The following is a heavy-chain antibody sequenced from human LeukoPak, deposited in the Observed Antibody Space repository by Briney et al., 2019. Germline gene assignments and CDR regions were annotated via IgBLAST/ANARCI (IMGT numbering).Heavy chain of an antibody. CDR2: IYYSGST. CDR3: ARHDTDFWSVNWFDP. V-gene: IGHV4-39*01. D-gene: IGHD3-3*01. CDR1: GGSISSSSYY. Sequence: PSETLSLTCTVSGGSISSSSYYWGWIRQPPGKGLEWIGSIYYSGSTYYNPSLKSRVTISVDTSKNQFSLKLSSVTAADTAVYYCARHDTDFWSVNWFDPWGQGTLVTVSS. J-gene: IGHJ5*02.